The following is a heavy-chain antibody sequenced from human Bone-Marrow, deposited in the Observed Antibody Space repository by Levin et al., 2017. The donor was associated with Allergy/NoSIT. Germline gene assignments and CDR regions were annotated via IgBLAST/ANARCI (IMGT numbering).Heavy chain of an antibody. V-gene: IGHV3-7*01. CDR3: ARSHHYYDSSGSLYYYYGMDV. D-gene: IGHD3-22*01. J-gene: IGHJ6*02. CDR1: GFTLTSYW. Sequence: PGGSLRLSCAASGFTLTSYWMTWVRQAPGKGLEWVANINQDGSEKYYVDSVKGRFTISRDNAKNSLYLQMNSLRAEDTAVYYCARSHHYYDSSGSLYYYYGMDVWGQGATVAVSS. CDR2: INQDGSEK.